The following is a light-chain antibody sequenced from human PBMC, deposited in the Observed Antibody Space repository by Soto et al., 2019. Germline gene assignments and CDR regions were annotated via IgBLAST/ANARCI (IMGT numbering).Light chain of an antibody. CDR3: QQRSN. CDR1: QGVSSY. Sequence: EIVLTQSPATLSLSPGERATLSCRASQGVSSYLAWYQQKPGQAPRLLIYDASNRAPGIPARFSGSGPGTDFTLTISSLEPEDFAVYYCQQRSNFGQGTRLEIK. V-gene: IGKV3D-11*01. CDR2: DAS. J-gene: IGKJ5*01.